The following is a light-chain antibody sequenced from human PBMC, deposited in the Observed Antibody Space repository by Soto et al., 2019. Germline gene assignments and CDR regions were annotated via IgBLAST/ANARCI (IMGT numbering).Light chain of an antibody. CDR1: SGSIASNS. V-gene: IGLV6-57*01. CDR2: EDN. Sequence: NFMLTQPHSVSESPGKTVTISCTRSSGSIASNSVQWYQQRPGSSPTTVIYEDNQRPSGVPDRFSGSIDSSSNSASLTISGLKTEDEADYYWLSYNSSNHAVFGGGTQLTVL. J-gene: IGLJ7*01. CDR3: LSYNSSNHAV.